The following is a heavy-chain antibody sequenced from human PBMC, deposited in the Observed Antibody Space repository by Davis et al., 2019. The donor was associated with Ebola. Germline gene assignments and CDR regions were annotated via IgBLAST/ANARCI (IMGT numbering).Heavy chain of an antibody. V-gene: IGHV3-30*18. CDR1: GFTFSNYG. J-gene: IGHJ4*02. Sequence: GESLKISCAASGFTFSNYGMHWVRQAPGKGLEWVAVISHDGSIDYYVDSVKGRFTISRDNSKNTLYLQMNSLRVEDSAVYYCAKDHDYVWGNSDYWSQGTLVTVSS. CDR3: AKDHDYVWGNSDY. D-gene: IGHD3-16*01. CDR2: ISHDGSID.